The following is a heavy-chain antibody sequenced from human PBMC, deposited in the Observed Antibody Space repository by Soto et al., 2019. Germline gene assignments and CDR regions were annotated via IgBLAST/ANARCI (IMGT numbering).Heavy chain of an antibody. CDR2: IYYSGST. J-gene: IGHJ3*02. CDR3: ARDSHYTVTHAFDI. CDR1: GGSISSYY. Sequence: PSETLSLTCTVSGGSISSYYWSWIRQPPGKGLEWIGYIYYSGSTNYNPSLKSRVTISVDTSKNQFSLNLNSVTAADTAVYYCARDSHYTVTHAFDICCLGTMLTIS. V-gene: IGHV4-59*12. D-gene: IGHD4-17*01.